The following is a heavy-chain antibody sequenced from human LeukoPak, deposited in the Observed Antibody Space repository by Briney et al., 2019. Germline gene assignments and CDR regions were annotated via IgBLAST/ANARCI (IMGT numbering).Heavy chain of an antibody. Sequence: GGSLRLSCATSGFIFSRDWMAWVRQAPGKGPEWVANIKGDGSKKNLVDSVKGRFTISRDNAKNSLYLEMSSLRAEDTAVYYCARDSNPGDSSGYYDAFDIWGQGTKVTVSS. D-gene: IGHD3-22*01. CDR3: ARDSNPGDSSGYYDAFDI. CDR2: IKGDGSKK. V-gene: IGHV3-7*03. J-gene: IGHJ3*02. CDR1: GFIFSRDW.